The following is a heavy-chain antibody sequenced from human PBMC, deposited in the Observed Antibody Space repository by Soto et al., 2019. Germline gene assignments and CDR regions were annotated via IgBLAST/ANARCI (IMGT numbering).Heavy chain of an antibody. D-gene: IGHD3-16*01. CDR1: DSSISSGGYY. Sequence: SETLSLTCTVSDSSISSGGYYWSWIRQHPGKSLEWIGYIYYSGSTYYNPSLKSRVTISVDTSKNQFSLKLSSVTAADTAVYYCARTLGDSYYYMDVWGKGTTVTVSS. CDR3: ARTLGDSYYYMDV. CDR2: IYYSGST. V-gene: IGHV4-31*03. J-gene: IGHJ6*03.